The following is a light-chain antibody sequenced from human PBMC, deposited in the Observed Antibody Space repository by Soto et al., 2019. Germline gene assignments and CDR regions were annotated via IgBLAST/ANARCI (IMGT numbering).Light chain of an antibody. CDR1: QSVSGN. V-gene: IGKV3-15*01. Sequence: EIVMTQSPATLSVSPGERATLSCRASQSVSGNLAWYQQKPGQAPRLLIYGASTRATGLPARFSGSGSGTDFPLPIGSLQSEDFAFFYCQQYNRWPFTSGPGTKVNIK. CDR2: GAS. J-gene: IGKJ3*01. CDR3: QQYNRWPFT.